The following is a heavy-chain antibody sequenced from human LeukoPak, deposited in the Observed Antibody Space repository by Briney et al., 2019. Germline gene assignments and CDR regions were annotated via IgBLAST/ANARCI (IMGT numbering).Heavy chain of an antibody. Sequence: SETLSLTCTVSGDSISSSSYYWGWIRQPPGKGLEWIGSIYYSGTTYYNPSLKSRVTMSVDTSKDQFSLKLSSATAADTAVYYCARDVGVGATLGAFDIWGQGTMVTVSS. CDR2: IYYSGTT. CDR3: ARDVGVGATLGAFDI. V-gene: IGHV4-39*07. D-gene: IGHD1-26*01. J-gene: IGHJ3*02. CDR1: GDSISSSSYY.